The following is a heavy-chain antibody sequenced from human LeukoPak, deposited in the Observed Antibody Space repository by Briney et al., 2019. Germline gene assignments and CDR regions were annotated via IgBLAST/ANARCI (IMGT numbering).Heavy chain of an antibody. CDR1: GGSISSGGYY. CDR3: AREWDTAMVFDY. J-gene: IGHJ4*02. V-gene: IGHV4-31*03. Sequence: SETLSLTCTVSGGSISSGGYYWSWIRQHPGKGLEWIGYIYYSGSTYYNPSLKSRVTISVDTSKNQFSLKLSSVTAADTAVYYCAREWDTAMVFDYWGQGTLVTVSS. CDR2: IYYSGST. D-gene: IGHD5-18*01.